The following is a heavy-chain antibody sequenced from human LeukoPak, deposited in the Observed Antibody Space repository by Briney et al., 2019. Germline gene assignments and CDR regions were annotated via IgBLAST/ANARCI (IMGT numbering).Heavy chain of an antibody. CDR1: GGSISSYY. CDR2: IYTSGST. Sequence: SETLSLTCTVSGGSISSYYWSWIRQPAGKGLEWIGRIYTSGSTNYNPSLKSRVTMSVDTSKNQFSLKLSSVTAADTAVYYCARVFYGSSGYYWGYAFDIWGQGTMVTVSS. V-gene: IGHV4-4*07. J-gene: IGHJ3*02. CDR3: ARVFYGSSGYYWGYAFDI. D-gene: IGHD3-22*01.